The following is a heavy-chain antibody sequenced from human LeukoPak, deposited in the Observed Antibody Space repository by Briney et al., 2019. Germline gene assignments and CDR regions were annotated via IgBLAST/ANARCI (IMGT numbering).Heavy chain of an antibody. CDR1: GFTFDDYA. Sequence: PGGSLRLSCAASGFTFDDYAMHWVRQAPGKGLEWVSGISWNSGSIGYADSVKGRFTISRDNAKNSLYLQMNSLRAEDTAVYYCARVGFGELFDYWGQGTLVTVSS. D-gene: IGHD3-10*01. CDR3: ARVGFGELFDY. J-gene: IGHJ4*02. V-gene: IGHV3-9*01. CDR2: ISWNSGSI.